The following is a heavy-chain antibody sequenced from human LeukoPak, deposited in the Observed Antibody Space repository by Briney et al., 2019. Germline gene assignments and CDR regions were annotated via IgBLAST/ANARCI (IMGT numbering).Heavy chain of an antibody. CDR3: TTPNEGNWFDP. J-gene: IGHJ5*02. V-gene: IGHV3-73*01. CDR2: IRDKGYGHAT. D-gene: IGHD2-8*01. CDR1: GFTFRSYW. Sequence: PGGSLRLSCAASGFTFRSYWMSWVRQASGKGLEWVGRIRDKGYGHATAYAASVKGRFTLSRDDSRNTAYLQMDSLKTEDTALYYCTTPNEGNWFDPWGQGTLVTVSS.